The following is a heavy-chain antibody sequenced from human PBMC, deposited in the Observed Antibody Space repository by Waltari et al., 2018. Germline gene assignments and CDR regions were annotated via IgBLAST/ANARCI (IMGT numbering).Heavy chain of an antibody. D-gene: IGHD3-22*01. V-gene: IGHV4-38-2*02. CDR2: IHHSGTT. CDR3: ARVPSYDSFFES. Sequence: QVQLQESGPGLVKPSETLSLTCRGSGYSISSGYYWGWIRQPPGKGLEWIANIHHSGTTYDNPSLKRRVTISGDTSRNQFSLRLTSVTAAASATYYCARVPSYDSFFESWGQGPLVIVSS. J-gene: IGHJ4*02. CDR1: GYSISSGYY.